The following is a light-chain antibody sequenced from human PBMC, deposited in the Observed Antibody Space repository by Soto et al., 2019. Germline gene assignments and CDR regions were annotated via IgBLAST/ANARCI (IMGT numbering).Light chain of an antibody. CDR3: QQYGSFSWT. V-gene: IGKV3-20*01. Sequence: EIVLTQSPGTLSLSPGERATLSCRASQHVDSNYLAWYQQKPGQAPRIIIFGASGRATGIPDRFSGSGSGTDFTLTISRLEHEDFAVYYCQQYGSFSWTFGQGTKVEIK. J-gene: IGKJ1*01. CDR1: QHVDSNY. CDR2: GAS.